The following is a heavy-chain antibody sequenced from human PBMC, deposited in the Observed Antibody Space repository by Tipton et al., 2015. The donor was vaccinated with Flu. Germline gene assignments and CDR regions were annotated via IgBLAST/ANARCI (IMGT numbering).Heavy chain of an antibody. Sequence: QLVQSGAELKKPGASVKVSCKGSGYTFIAHYMHWVRQAPGQGLEWMGWINPKDNDTRYPEKFQGRASVTRDTSISTVYMELSRLSSDDTAVYYCARDGAGYNGAFDMWGQGTMVTVSS. D-gene: IGHD5-24*01. CDR3: ARDGAGYNGAFDM. CDR2: INPKDNDT. CDR1: GYTFIAHY. V-gene: IGHV1-2*02. J-gene: IGHJ3*02.